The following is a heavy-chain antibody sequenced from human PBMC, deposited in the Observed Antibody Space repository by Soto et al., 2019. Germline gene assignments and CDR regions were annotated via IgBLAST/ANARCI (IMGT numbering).Heavy chain of an antibody. V-gene: IGHV4-30-2*01. CDR2: IYHSGST. D-gene: IGHD4-17*01. Sequence: QLQLQESGSGLVKPSQTLSLTCAVSGGSISSGGYSWSWIRQPPGKGLEWIGYIYHSGSTYYNPSLDSRATISVDRSKSQFSRKVSAVTAADTAVYYCARGVTTVTAIDYWGQGTLVTVSS. J-gene: IGHJ4*02. CDR3: ARGVTTVTAIDY. CDR1: GGSISSGGYS.